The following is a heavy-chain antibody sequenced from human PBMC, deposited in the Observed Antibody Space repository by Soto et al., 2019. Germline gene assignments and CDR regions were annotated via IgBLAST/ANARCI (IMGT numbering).Heavy chain of an antibody. J-gene: IGHJ4*02. CDR1: GYSFTSYW. Sequence: GESLKISCKGSGYSFTSYWIGWVRQMPGKGLEWMGIIYPGDSDTRYSPSFQGQVTISADKSISTAYLQWSSLKASDTAMYYCARLIVYYDSSGYPGPSDYWGQGTLGTVSA. D-gene: IGHD3-22*01. CDR2: IYPGDSDT. V-gene: IGHV5-51*01. CDR3: ARLIVYYDSSGYPGPSDY.